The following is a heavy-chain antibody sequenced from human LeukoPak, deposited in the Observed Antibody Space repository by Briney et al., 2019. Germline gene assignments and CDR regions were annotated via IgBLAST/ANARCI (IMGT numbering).Heavy chain of an antibody. V-gene: IGHV4-39*01. Sequence: SETLSLTCTASGGSISSDSYYWAWIRQPPGKGLGWIASIYYSGSTYYNPSLKSRVTISVDTSRNQFSLKLSSVTAADTAVYYCASLAVAGLSEGYWGQGTLVIVSS. CDR1: GGSISSDSYY. CDR2: IYYSGST. CDR3: ASLAVAGLSEGY. J-gene: IGHJ4*02. D-gene: IGHD6-19*01.